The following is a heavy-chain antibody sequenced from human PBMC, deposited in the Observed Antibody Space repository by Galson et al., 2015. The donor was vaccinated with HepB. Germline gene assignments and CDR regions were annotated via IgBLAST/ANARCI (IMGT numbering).Heavy chain of an antibody. CDR1: GFTFSSLG. V-gene: IGHV3-23*01. CDR2: ISMSGDST. Sequence: SLRLSCAASGFTFSSLGMTWVRQAPGKGLECVSAISMSGDSTDYADSVKGRFTISRDNSKNMLYLQMNNLRVEDTAVYYCARGTTNIDYWGQGTLVTV. J-gene: IGHJ4*02. D-gene: IGHD1-1*01. CDR3: ARGTTNIDY.